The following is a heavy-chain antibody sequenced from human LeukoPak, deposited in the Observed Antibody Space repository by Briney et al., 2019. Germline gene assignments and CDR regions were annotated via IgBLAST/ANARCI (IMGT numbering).Heavy chain of an antibody. D-gene: IGHD1-26*01. V-gene: IGHV4-39*07. Sequence: SETLSLTCTVSGGSISSSSYYCGWIRQPPGKGLEWIGGIYFSGSTYYKPSLKSRVTISLDTSKNQFSLKLRSVTAADTAVYYCARDGSIRGYYYGMDVWGHGTTVTVSS. CDR2: IYFSGST. CDR3: ARDGSIRGYYYGMDV. J-gene: IGHJ6*02. CDR1: GGSISSSSYY.